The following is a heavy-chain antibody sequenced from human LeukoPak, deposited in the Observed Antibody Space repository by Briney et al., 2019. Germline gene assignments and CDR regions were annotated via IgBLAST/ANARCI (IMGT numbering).Heavy chain of an antibody. Sequence: ASVKVSCKASGYSFTDYDFSWVRPAPGQGLAWLGWVSIYNDNTNYAREFQDRITMTTDISTSTAYMELKSLTSDDTAVYFCARTGHYQFDSWGQGTLVTVSS. CDR2: VSIYNDNT. CDR3: ARTGHYQFDS. D-gene: IGHD3-9*01. J-gene: IGHJ4*02. V-gene: IGHV1-18*01. CDR1: GYSFTDYD.